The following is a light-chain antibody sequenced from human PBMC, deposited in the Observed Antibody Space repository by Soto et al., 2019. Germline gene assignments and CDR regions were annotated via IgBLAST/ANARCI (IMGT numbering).Light chain of an antibody. CDR2: DAS. V-gene: IGKV3-11*01. J-gene: IGKJ4*01. CDR1: QSVSNY. Sequence: EIVLTQSPATLSLFPGERATLSCRASQSVSNYLGWYQQKPGQAPRLLIYDASNRATGIPARFSGSGSGTEFTLTINSLEPEDFAVYYCQQRSNWPLTFGGGTKVEIK. CDR3: QQRSNWPLT.